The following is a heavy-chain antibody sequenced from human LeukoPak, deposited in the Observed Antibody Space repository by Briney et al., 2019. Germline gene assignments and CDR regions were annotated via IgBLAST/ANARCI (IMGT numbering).Heavy chain of an antibody. CDR3: SRGLPYYMDV. V-gene: IGHV3-7*01. Sequence: GGSLRLSCAASGFTFSSYWMSWVCQAPGKGLEWVANIRQDGSEKYYVDSVKGRFTISRDNAKNSLYLQMNSLRAEDTAVYYCSRGLPYYMDVWGKGTAVTVSS. J-gene: IGHJ6*03. CDR1: GFTFSSYW. CDR2: IRQDGSEK. D-gene: IGHD5-12*01.